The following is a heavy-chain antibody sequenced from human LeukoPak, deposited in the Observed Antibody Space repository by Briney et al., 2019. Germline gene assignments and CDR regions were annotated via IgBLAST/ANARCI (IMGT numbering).Heavy chain of an antibody. V-gene: IGHV1-8*01. CDR1: GYTFTSYD. J-gene: IGHJ4*02. CDR3: ARRHGRCSDGSCFYPDY. CDR2: MNPNSGNT. D-gene: IGHD2-15*01. Sequence: ASVKVSCKASGYTFTSYDINWVRQATGQGLEWMGWMNPNSGNTGYAQKFQGRVTMTRNSSITTAYMELSSLRSEDTAVYYCARRHGRCSDGSCFYPDYWGQGTLVTVSS.